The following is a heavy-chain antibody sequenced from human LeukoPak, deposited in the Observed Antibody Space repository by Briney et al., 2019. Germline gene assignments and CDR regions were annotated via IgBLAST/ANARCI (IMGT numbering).Heavy chain of an antibody. D-gene: IGHD4-17*01. V-gene: IGHV4-4*07. Sequence: ASETLSLTCSVSGGSISSYFLSWIRQPAGKGLEWIGRIHSGTTTYNPSLKSRVTMSLDTSKNQVSLTLRSVTAADTALYYCTRDSGTTGEVKFDPWGQGTLVTVSS. CDR3: TRDSGTTGEVKFDP. J-gene: IGHJ5*02. CDR2: IHSGTT. CDR1: GGSISSYF.